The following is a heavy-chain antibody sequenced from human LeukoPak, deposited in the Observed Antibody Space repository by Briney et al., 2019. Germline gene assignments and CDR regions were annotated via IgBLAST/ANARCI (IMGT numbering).Heavy chain of an antibody. CDR2: IYYSGST. D-gene: IGHD6-19*01. CDR1: GGSISSYY. V-gene: IGHV4-59*01. CDR3: ATVSGIAVAGPGDYFQH. Sequence: TSETLSLTCTVYGGSISSYYWSWIRQPPGKGLEWIGEIYYSGSTNYNPSLKSRVTISVDTSKNQFSLKLSSVTAADAAVHYCATVSGIAVAGPGDYFQHWGQGTLVTVSS. J-gene: IGHJ1*01.